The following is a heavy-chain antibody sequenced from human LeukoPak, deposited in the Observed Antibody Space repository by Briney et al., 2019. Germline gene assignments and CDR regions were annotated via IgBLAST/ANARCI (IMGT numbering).Heavy chain of an antibody. V-gene: IGHV4-39*01. CDR3: ARHGDGESGSYYPLGY. CDR2: IYYSGST. J-gene: IGHJ4*02. Sequence: SETLSLTCTVSGGSIRSSYYYWGWIRQPPGKGLEWIGSIYYSGSTYYNPSLKSRVTISVDTSKNQFSLKLSSVTAADTAVYYCARHGDGESGSYYPLGYWGQGTLVTVSS. CDR1: GGSIRSSYYY. D-gene: IGHD1-26*01.